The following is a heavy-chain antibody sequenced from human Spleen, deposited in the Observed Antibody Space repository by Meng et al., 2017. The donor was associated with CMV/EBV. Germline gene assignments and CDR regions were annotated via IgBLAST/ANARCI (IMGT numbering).Heavy chain of an antibody. J-gene: IGHJ6*02. Sequence: GGSLRLSCEASGFTFSNYWMSWVRQAPGKGLEWVANIKQDESETYYVDSVKGRFTISRDNSKNTLYLQMDSLRAEDTAVCYCAKALGSVSPRGMDVWGQGTTVTVSS. CDR1: GFTFSNYW. V-gene: IGHV3-7*03. D-gene: IGHD5/OR15-5a*01. CDR2: IKQDESET. CDR3: AKALGSVSPRGMDV.